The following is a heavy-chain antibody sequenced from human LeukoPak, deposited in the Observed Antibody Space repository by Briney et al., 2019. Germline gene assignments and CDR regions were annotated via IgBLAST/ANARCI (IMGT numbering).Heavy chain of an antibody. V-gene: IGHV3-23*01. CDR1: GFTFSSYA. CDR2: ISGSGGST. D-gene: IGHD2-2*01. J-gene: IGHJ4*02. Sequence: GSLRLSWAASGFTFSSYAMSWVRQAPGKGLEWVSAISGSGGSTYYADSVKGRFTISRDNSKNTLYLQMNSLRAEDTAVYYCAKPPGHCSSTSCPTDYWGQGTLVTVSS. CDR3: AKPPGHCSSTSCPTDY.